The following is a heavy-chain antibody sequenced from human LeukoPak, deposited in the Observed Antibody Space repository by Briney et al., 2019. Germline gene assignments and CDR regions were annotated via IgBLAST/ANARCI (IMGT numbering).Heavy chain of an antibody. J-gene: IGHJ6*03. Sequence: GGSLRLSCVASGFTFSSYAMSWVRQAPGKGLEWAAAISGRGGSTYYADSGKGRFTISRDNAKNSLYLQMNSLRAEDTAVYYCARDPYSGTYGDTYYYYMDVWGKGTTVTVSS. D-gene: IGHD1-26*01. CDR2: ISGRGGST. CDR1: GFTFSSYA. CDR3: ARDPYSGTYGDTYYYYMDV. V-gene: IGHV3-23*01.